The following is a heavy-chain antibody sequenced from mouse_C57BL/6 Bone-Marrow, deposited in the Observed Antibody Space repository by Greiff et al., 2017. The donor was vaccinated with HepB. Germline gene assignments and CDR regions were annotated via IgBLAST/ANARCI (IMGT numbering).Heavy chain of an antibody. Sequence: QVQLKQSGPGLVQPSQSLSITCTVSGFSLTSYGVHWVRQSPGKGLEWLGVIWSGGSTDYNAAFISRLSISKDNSKSQVFFKMNSLQADDTAIYYCARGPFDYWGQGTTLTGSS. CDR1: GFSLTSYG. CDR2: IWSGGST. J-gene: IGHJ2*01. CDR3: ARGPFDY. V-gene: IGHV2-2*01.